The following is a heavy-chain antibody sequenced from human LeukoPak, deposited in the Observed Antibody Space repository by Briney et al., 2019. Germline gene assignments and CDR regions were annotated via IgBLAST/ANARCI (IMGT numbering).Heavy chain of an antibody. Sequence: GGSLRLSCAASGFTFSSYAMSWVRQAPGKGLEWVSAISGSGGSTYYADSVKGRFTISRDNSKNTLYLQMNSLRAEDTAVYYCAKGRRGIAAAGIDYWGQGTLVTVSP. D-gene: IGHD6-13*01. J-gene: IGHJ4*02. CDR3: AKGRRGIAAAGIDY. V-gene: IGHV3-23*01. CDR2: ISGSGGST. CDR1: GFTFSSYA.